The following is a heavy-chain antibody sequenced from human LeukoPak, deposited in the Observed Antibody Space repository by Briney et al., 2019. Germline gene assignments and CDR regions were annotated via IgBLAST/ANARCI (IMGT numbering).Heavy chain of an antibody. CDR1: GFTFSSNY. CDR3: ARDRIAARPGDYHYYGMDV. Sequence: GGSLRLSCAASGFTFSSNYMSWVRQAPGKGLEWVSVIYSGGSTYYADSVKGRFTISRDNSKNTLYLQMNSLRAEDTAVYYCARDRIAARPGDYHYYGMDVWGQGTTVTVSS. D-gene: IGHD6-6*01. V-gene: IGHV3-53*01. CDR2: IYSGGST. J-gene: IGHJ6*02.